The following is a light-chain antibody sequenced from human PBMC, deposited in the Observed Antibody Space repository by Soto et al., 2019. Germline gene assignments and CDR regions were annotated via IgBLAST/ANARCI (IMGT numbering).Light chain of an antibody. CDR1: ISDVGSYNH. Sequence: QSALTQPPSVSGSPGRSVTISCTGAISDVGSYNHVSWYQQFPATAPKLLIYEVSNRPSGVPDRFSGSKSGNTASLTISGLQAEDEADYYCSSYTSSSTYVFGTGTKLTVL. J-gene: IGLJ1*01. CDR3: SSYTSSSTYV. CDR2: EVS. V-gene: IGLV2-18*02.